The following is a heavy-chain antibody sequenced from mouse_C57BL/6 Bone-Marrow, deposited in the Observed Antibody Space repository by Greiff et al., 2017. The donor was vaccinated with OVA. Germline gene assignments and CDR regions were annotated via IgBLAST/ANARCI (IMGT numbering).Heavy chain of an antibody. D-gene: IGHD1-1*01. CDR3: ARYGYYGSSPDY. Sequence: VKLQQSGAELVMPGASVKLSCKASGYTFTSYWMHWVKQRPGQGLEWIGEIDPSDSYTNYNQKFKGKSTLTVDKSSSTAYMQLSSLTSEDSAVYYCARYGYYGSSPDYWGQGTTLTVSS. V-gene: IGHV1-69*01. CDR1: GYTFTSYW. J-gene: IGHJ2*01. CDR2: IDPSDSYT.